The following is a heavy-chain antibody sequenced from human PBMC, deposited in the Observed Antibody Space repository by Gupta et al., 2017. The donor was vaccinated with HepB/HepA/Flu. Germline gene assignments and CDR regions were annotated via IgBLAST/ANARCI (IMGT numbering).Heavy chain of an antibody. CDR1: GFTFSSYS. J-gene: IGHJ4*02. CDR3: ARTSRYCSSTSCPETYYFDY. V-gene: IGHV3-21*01. D-gene: IGHD2-2*01. Sequence: EVQLVESGGGLVKPGGSLRLSCAASGFTFSSYSMNWVRKAPGKGLELVSSISSSSSYIYYADSVKGRFTISRDNAKNSLYLQMNSLRAEDTAVYYCARTSRYCSSTSCPETYYFDYWGQGTLVTVSS. CDR2: ISSSSSYI.